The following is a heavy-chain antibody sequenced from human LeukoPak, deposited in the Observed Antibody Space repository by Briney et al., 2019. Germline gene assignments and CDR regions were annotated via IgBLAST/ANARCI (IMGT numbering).Heavy chain of an antibody. J-gene: IGHJ6*03. CDR2: ISAYNGNT. CDR1: GYTFTSYG. CDR3: ARGSGYYYDSSGYYPYYYYYYYMDV. Sequence: GASVKVSCKASGYTFTSYGISWVRQAPGQGLEWMGWISAYNGNTNYAQKLQGRVTMTTDTSTSTAYMELRRLRSDDTAVYYCARGSGYYYDSSGYYPYYYYYYYMDVWGKGTTVTVSS. D-gene: IGHD3-22*01. V-gene: IGHV1-18*01.